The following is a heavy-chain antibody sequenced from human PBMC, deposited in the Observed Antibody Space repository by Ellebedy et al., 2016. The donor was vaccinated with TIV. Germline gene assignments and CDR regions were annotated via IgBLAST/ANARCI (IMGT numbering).Heavy chain of an antibody. J-gene: IGHJ4*02. CDR1: GYTFTDYY. V-gene: IGHV1-2*02. CDR2: INPNSGGT. CDR3: ARDSTSFRETAAGSY. D-gene: IGHD6-25*01. Sequence: AASVKVSCKASGYTFTDYYIHWVRQAPGQGLEWMGWINPNSGGTNFAQKFQGRVTMTRDTSISTAYMALSRLTSDDTAVYYCARDSTSFRETAAGSYWGQGPLVTVPS.